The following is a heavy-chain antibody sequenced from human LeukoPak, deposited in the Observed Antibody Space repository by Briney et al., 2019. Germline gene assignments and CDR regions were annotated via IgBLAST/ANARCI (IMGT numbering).Heavy chain of an antibody. D-gene: IGHD3-10*01. CDR3: ARGGFDY. CDR2: IYYSGST. Sequence: PSETLSLTCTVSGVSISSSNYYWGWIRQPPGKGLEWIGSIYYSGSTYYNPSLKSRITISVDTSKNQFSLKLSSVTAADTAVYYCARGGFDYWGQGTLVTVSS. CDR1: GVSISSSNYY. J-gene: IGHJ4*02. V-gene: IGHV4-39*01.